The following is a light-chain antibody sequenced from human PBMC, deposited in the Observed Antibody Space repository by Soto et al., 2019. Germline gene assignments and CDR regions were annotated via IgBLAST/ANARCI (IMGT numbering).Light chain of an antibody. CDR2: GTS. CDR1: QDVSSSY. Sequence: EIVLTQSPGTLSLSPGERATLSCRASQDVSSSYLAWYQQKLGQAPRLLMYGTSNRATGIPDRFSGSGSGTDFTLTISSLEPEDFAVYYCQQRTHWPSFGQGTRLEIK. J-gene: IGKJ5*01. V-gene: IGKV3D-20*02. CDR3: QQRTHWPS.